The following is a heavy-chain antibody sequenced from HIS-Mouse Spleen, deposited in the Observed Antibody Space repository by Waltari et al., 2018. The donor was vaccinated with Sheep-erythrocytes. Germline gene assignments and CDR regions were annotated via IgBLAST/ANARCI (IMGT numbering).Heavy chain of an antibody. CDR1: GYTFTGYY. CDR2: INPNSGGT. J-gene: IGHJ3*02. D-gene: IGHD6-6*01. CDR3: ARDRSSSSYDAFDI. Sequence: QVQLVQSGAEVKKPGASVKVSCKASGYTFTGYYMHWVRQAPGQGLEWSGGINPNSGGTNYAQKVQGRVTTTRDTSISTAYMELSRLRSDDTAVYYCARDRSSSSYDAFDIWGQGTMVTVSS. V-gene: IGHV1-2*02.